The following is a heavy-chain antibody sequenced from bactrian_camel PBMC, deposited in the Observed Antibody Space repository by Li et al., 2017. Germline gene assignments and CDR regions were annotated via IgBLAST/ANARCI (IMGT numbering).Heavy chain of an antibody. CDR1: GFSFSTSD. J-gene: IGHJ4*01. D-gene: IGHD6*01. Sequence: DVQLVESGGGVVVPGQSLRLSCVASGFSFSTSDMMWVRQAPGKGLEWLSRISRSGSAIYYNKNVKGRFIISRDNARNTLYLQLNSLKTEDSAMYYCAATGGFWYGNCMTSGRYNYWGQGTQVTVS. CDR2: ISRSGSAI. V-gene: IGHV3S40*01. CDR3: AATGGFWYGNCMTSGRYNY.